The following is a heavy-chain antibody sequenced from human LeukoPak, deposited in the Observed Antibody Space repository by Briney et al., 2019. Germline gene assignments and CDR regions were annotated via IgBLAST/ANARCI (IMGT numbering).Heavy chain of an antibody. V-gene: IGHV4-34*01. Sequence: PSETLSLTCAVYGGSFSGYYWSWIRQPPGKGLEWIGEINHSGSTNYNPSLKSRVTISVDTSKTQFSLKLSSVTAADTAVYYCARGLPTGYSSGWYSRKGYFDYWGQGTLVTVSS. CDR3: ARGLPTGYSSGWYSRKGYFDY. D-gene: IGHD6-19*01. J-gene: IGHJ4*02. CDR2: INHSGST. CDR1: GGSFSGYY.